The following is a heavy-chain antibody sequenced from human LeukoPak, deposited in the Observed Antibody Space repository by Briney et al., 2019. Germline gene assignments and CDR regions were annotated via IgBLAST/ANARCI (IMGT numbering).Heavy chain of an antibody. CDR2: IYYSGST. CDR3: ARARGYSYGYPAYYHYYYYYMDV. Sequence: SETLSLTCTVSGGSISTTNYYWGWIRQPPGKGLEWIGSIYYSGSTNYNPSLKSRVTISVDTSKNQFSLKLSSVTAADTAVYYCARARGYSYGYPAYYHYYYYYMDVWGKGTTVTVSS. V-gene: IGHV4-39*07. CDR1: GGSISTTNYY. D-gene: IGHD5-18*01. J-gene: IGHJ6*03.